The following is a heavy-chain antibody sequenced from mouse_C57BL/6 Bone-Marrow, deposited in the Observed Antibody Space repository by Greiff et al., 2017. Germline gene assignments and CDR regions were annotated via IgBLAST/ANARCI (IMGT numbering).Heavy chain of an antibody. CDR2: IDPSDSYT. Sequence: VQLKQPGAELVKPGASVKLSCKASGYTFTSYWMPWVKQRPGQGLEWIGEIDPSDSYTNYNQKFKGEATLTVDTSSSTAYMQLSSLTSEDSAVYYCARVDYDSWFADWGQGTLVTVSA. CDR1: GYTFTSYW. V-gene: IGHV1-50*01. CDR3: ARVDYDSWFAD. J-gene: IGHJ3*01. D-gene: IGHD2-4*01.